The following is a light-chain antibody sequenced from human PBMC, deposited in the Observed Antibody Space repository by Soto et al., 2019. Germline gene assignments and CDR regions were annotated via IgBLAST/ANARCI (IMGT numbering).Light chain of an antibody. Sequence: EVMLTQSPDTLSLPPGERATLSCRASQSISSYLAWYQQKPGQAPRLLIFGASTRATGIPARFSGSGSGTEFTLTISSLQSEDSATYFCQQYENWPLITFGQGTRLEI. J-gene: IGKJ5*01. V-gene: IGKV3-15*01. CDR3: QQYENWPLIT. CDR2: GAS. CDR1: QSISSY.